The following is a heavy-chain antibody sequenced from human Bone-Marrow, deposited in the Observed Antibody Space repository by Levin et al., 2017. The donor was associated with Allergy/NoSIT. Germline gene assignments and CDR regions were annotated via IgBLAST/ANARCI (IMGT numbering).Heavy chain of an antibody. J-gene: IGHJ6*02. V-gene: IGHV3-13*01. CDR3: ARSYGSGSYYYDGMDV. CDR1: GFTFSSYD. CDR2: IGTAGDT. Sequence: GGSLRLSCAASGFTFSSYDMHWVRQATGKGLEWVSAIGTAGDTYYPGSVKGRFTISRENAKNSLYLQMNSLRAGDTAVYYCARSYGSGSYYYDGMDVWGQGTTVTVSS. D-gene: IGHD3-10*01.